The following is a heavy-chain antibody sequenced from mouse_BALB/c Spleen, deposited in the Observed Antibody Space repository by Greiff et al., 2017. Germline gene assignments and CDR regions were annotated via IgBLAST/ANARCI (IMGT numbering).Heavy chain of an antibody. J-gene: IGHJ4*01. CDR3: ARTYYGNRFYAMDY. Sequence: EVKLVESGGGLVKPGGSLKLSCAASGFTFSDYYMYWVRQTPEKRLEWVATISDGGSYTYYPDSVKGRFTISRDNAKNNLYLQMSSLKSEDTAMYYCARTYYGNRFYAMDYWGQGTSVTVSS. CDR2: ISDGGSYT. D-gene: IGHD2-10*01. V-gene: IGHV5-4*02. CDR1: GFTFSDYY.